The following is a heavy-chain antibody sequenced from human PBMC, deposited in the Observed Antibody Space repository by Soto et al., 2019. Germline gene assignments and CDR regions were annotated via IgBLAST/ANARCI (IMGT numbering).Heavy chain of an antibody. CDR2: ISGSGGST. Sequence: GGSLRRSSAACGFTFSSYAMSWVRQAPGKGLEWVSAISGSGGSTYYADSVKGRLTISRDNSKNTLYLQMNSLRAEDTAVYYCAKEAPMITFGGVILGNSFDIWGQGTIFTVSS. J-gene: IGHJ3*02. D-gene: IGHD3-16*02. CDR3: AKEAPMITFGGVILGNSFDI. V-gene: IGHV3-23*01. CDR1: GFTFSSYA.